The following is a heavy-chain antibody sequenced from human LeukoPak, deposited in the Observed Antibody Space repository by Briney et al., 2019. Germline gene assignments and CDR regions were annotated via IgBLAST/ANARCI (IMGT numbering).Heavy chain of an antibody. CDR1: GGSISTSSYY. V-gene: IGHV4-39*07. D-gene: IGHD5/OR15-5a*01. CDR2: IYYSGTT. Sequence: SETLSLTCTVSGGSISTSSYYWGWVRQPPGKGLEWIGTIYYSGTTYYNPSLKNQVTISVDTSKNQFSLKLSSVTAADTAVYYCARVAHDLYPYYFDYWGQGTLVTVSS. CDR3: ARVAHDLYPYYFDY. J-gene: IGHJ4*02.